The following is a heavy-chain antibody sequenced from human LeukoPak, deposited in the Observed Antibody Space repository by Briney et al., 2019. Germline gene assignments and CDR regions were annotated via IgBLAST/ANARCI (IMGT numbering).Heavy chain of an antibody. Sequence: PSQTLSLTCTVSGGSISSGSYYWSWIRQPAGKGLEWIGRIYTSGSTNYNPSLKSRVTISVDTSKNQFSLKLSSATAADTAVYYCARDCATLPGAFDIWGQGTMVTVSS. CDR1: GGSISSGSYY. J-gene: IGHJ3*02. CDR2: IYTSGST. CDR3: ARDCATLPGAFDI. D-gene: IGHD1-26*01. V-gene: IGHV4-61*02.